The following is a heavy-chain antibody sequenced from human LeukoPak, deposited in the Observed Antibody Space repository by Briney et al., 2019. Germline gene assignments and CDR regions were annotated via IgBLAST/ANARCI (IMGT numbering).Heavy chain of an antibody. CDR3: AKGDSGPPRGFGYFDY. D-gene: IGHD5-12*01. Sequence: GGSLTLSYAASGFTFSSYAMSWVRQAPGKGLEWVSAISGSGGSTYYADSVKGRFTISRDNSKNTLYLQMNSLRAEDTAVYYCAKGDSGPPRGFGYFDYWGQGTLVTVSS. J-gene: IGHJ4*02. CDR1: GFTFSSYA. CDR2: ISGSGGST. V-gene: IGHV3-23*01.